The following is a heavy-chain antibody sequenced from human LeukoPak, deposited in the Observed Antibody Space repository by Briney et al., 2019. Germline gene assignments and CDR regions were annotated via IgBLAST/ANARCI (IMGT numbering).Heavy chain of an antibody. J-gene: IGHJ4*02. D-gene: IGHD3-10*01. Sequence: GGSLRLSCAASGLTVSNNYMSWVRQAPGRGLEWVSVMYSGGNTYYADSLKGRLTISRDNSKNTLYLQMNSVRADDTAVYYCARVRGSESDKDSYFDYWGQGTLVTVSS. CDR2: MYSGGNT. V-gene: IGHV3-53*01. CDR1: GLTVSNNY. CDR3: ARVRGSESDKDSYFDY.